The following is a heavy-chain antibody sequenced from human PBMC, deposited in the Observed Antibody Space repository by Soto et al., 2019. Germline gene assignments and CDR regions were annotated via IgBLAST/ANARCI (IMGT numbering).Heavy chain of an antibody. Sequence: GGSLRLSCAASGFTFSSYAMHWVRQAPGKGLEWVAVISYDGSNKYYADSVKGRFTISRDNSKNTLYLQMNSLRAEDTAVYYCARGGEGYCSSTSCYEVPPSDYYYGMDVWGQGTTVTVSS. CDR3: ARGGEGYCSSTSCYEVPPSDYYYGMDV. V-gene: IGHV3-30-3*01. CDR1: GFTFSSYA. D-gene: IGHD2-2*01. CDR2: ISYDGSNK. J-gene: IGHJ6*02.